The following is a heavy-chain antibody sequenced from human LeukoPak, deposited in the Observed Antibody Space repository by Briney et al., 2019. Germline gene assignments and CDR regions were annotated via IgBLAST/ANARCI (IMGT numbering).Heavy chain of an antibody. D-gene: IGHD4-17*01. Sequence: SETLSLTXTVSGGSISSYYWSWIRQPPGKGLEWIGYIYYSGSTNYNPSLKSRVTISVDTSKNQFSLKLSSVTAADTAVYYCAGTVLDAFDIWGQGTMVTVSS. J-gene: IGHJ3*02. CDR2: IYYSGST. CDR1: GGSISSYY. V-gene: IGHV4-59*01. CDR3: AGTVLDAFDI.